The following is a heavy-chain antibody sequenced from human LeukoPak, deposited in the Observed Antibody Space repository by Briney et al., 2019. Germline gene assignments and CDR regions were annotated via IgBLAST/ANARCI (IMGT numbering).Heavy chain of an antibody. CDR3: ARRADYYDSSGYLDY. Sequence: PGGSLRLSCAASGFTFSSYGMHWVRQAPGKGLEWVAFIRYDGSNKYYADSVKGRFTISRDNSKNTLYLQMNSLRAEDTAVYYCARRADYYDSSGYLDYWGQGTLVTVSS. J-gene: IGHJ4*02. V-gene: IGHV3-30*02. D-gene: IGHD3-22*01. CDR2: IRYDGSNK. CDR1: GFTFSSYG.